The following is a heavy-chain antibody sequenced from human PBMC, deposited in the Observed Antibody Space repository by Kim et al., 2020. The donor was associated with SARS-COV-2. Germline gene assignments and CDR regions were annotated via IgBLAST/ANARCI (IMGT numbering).Heavy chain of an antibody. V-gene: IGHV1-3*01. Sequence: KYSQKFQGRVTITRDTSASTAYMELSSLRSEDTAVYYCAGKIMVRGTFDPWGQGTLVTVSS. J-gene: IGHJ5*02. CDR3: AGKIMVRGTFDP. D-gene: IGHD3-10*01.